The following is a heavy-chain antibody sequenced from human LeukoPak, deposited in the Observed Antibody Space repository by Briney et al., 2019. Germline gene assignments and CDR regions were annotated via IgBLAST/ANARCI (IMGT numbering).Heavy chain of an antibody. J-gene: IGHJ3*02. CDR2: IYYSGST. D-gene: IGHD3-10*01. CDR3: ASDRAIAGSGTFDI. V-gene: IGHV4-59*12. Sequence: SETLSLTCTVSGGSISSYYWSWIRQPPGKGLEGIGYIYYSGSTNYNPSLKSRVTISVDTSKNQFSLKLSSVTAADTAVYYCASDRAIAGSGTFDIWGQGTMVTVSS. CDR1: GGSISSYY.